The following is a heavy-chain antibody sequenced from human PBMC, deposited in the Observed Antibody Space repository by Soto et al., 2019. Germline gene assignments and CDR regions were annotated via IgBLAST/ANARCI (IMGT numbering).Heavy chain of an antibody. CDR1: GFTFSSYG. V-gene: IGHV3-30*18. J-gene: IGHJ3*02. CDR2: ISYDGSNK. CDR3: AKDPGEQLVLFAFDI. Sequence: GGSLRLSCAASGFTFSSYGMHWVHQAPGKGLEWVAVISYDGSNKYYADSVKGRFTISRDNSKNTLYLQMNSLRAEDTAVYYCAKDPGEQLVLFAFDIWGQGTMVTVSS. D-gene: IGHD6-6*01.